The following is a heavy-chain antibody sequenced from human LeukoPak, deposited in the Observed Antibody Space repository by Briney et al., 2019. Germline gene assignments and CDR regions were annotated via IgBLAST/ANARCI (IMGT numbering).Heavy chain of an antibody. D-gene: IGHD1/OR15-1a*01. J-gene: IGHJ4*02. CDR3: ARDLTTSDN. CDR1: GFTFDDYG. V-gene: IGHV3-20*04. CDR2: INWSGGRT. Sequence: GSLRLSCAASGFTFDDYGMSWVPQAPGKGLEWVSGINWSGGRTGYADSLKGRFTISRDNAKNTLYLQMNSLRDEDTALYYCARDLTTSDNWGQGTLVTVSS.